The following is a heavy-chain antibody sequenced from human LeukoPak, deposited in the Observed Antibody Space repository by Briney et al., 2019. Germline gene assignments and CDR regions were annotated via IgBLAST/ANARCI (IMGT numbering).Heavy chain of an antibody. Sequence: SDTLSLTCAVSGGSISSGGYAWSWIRQPPGKGLEWIGYIYHSGSTYYNPSLKSRVTISVDRSKNQFSLKLSSVTAADTAVYYCARDALRGLYGEYYGMDVWGQGTTVTVSS. CDR3: ARDALRGLYGEYYGMDV. D-gene: IGHD3-10*01. J-gene: IGHJ6*02. CDR1: GGSISSGGYA. V-gene: IGHV4-30-2*01. CDR2: IYHSGST.